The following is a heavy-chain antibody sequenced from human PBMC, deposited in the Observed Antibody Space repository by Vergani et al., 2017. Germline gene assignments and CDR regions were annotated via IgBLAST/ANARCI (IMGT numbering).Heavy chain of an antibody. Sequence: EVQLVESGGGLVKPGGSLRLSCAASGFTFSNAWMSWVRQAPGKGLEWVGRIKSKTDGGTTDYAAPVKGRFTISRYDSKNTLYLQMNSLKTEDTAVYYCTXSARSGYDSSGYYYSYYGMDVWGQGTTVTVSS. CDR3: TXSARSGYDSSGYYYSYYGMDV. J-gene: IGHJ6*02. CDR1: GFTFSNAW. CDR2: IKSKTDGGTT. V-gene: IGHV3-15*01. D-gene: IGHD3-22*01.